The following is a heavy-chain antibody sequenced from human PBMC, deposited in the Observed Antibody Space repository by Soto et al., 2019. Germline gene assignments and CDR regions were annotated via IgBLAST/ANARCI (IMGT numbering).Heavy chain of an antibody. Sequence: QVQLQESGPGLVKPSETLSLTCTVSGGSISSYYWSWIRQPPGKGLEWIGYIYYSGSTNYKPSLKSRVTISVDTSKNQFSLRLSSVTAADTAVYYCSRRSGSCFDYWGQGTLVTVSS. CDR2: IYYSGST. J-gene: IGHJ4*02. CDR1: GGSISSYY. CDR3: SRRSGSCFDY. D-gene: IGHD7-27*01. V-gene: IGHV4-59*08.